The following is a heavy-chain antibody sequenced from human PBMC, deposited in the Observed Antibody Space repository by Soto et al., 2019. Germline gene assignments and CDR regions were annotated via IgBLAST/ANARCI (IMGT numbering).Heavy chain of an antibody. CDR3: ERESSDDGDYGDF. Sequence: QVQLVQSGGGVVQPGASLRLSCVASGFTLSRDAMHWVRQAPGKGLEWVAVIWYDGTDKYYADSVQGRFTISRDNTKNTVYLQMDSLRAEDTAVYFCERESSDDGDYGDFWGQGTLVTVSP. CDR1: GFTLSRDA. D-gene: IGHD4-17*01. J-gene: IGHJ4*02. V-gene: IGHV3-33*01. CDR2: IWYDGTDK.